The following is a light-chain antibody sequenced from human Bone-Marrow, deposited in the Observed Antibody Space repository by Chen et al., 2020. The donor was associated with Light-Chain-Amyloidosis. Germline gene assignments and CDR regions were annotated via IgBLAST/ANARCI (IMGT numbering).Light chain of an antibody. J-gene: IGLJ3*02. CDR1: NIGSTS. CDR3: QVWDRSSDRPV. V-gene: IGLV3-21*02. CDR2: DDS. Sequence: SYVLTQPSSVSVAPGQTATIACGGNNIGSTSVHWYQQTPGQAPLLVVYDDSDRPSGIPERLSGSNSGKTATRTISRVEAGDEADYYWQVWDRSSDRPVFGGGTKLTVL.